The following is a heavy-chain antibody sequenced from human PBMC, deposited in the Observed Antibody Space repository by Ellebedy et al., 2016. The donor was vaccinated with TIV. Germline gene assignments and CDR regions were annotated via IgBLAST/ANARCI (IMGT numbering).Heavy chain of an antibody. V-gene: IGHV3-23*01. CDR2: ISGSGGST. J-gene: IGHJ4*02. CDR3: AKDPSLTTYGSGIDAFDY. CDR1: GFTFSSYA. Sequence: GESLKISXAASGFTFSSYAMSWVRQAPGKGLEWVSAISGSGGSTYYADSVKGRFTISRDNSKNTLYLQMNSLRAEDTAVYYCAKDPSLTTYGSGIDAFDYWGQGTLVTVSS. D-gene: IGHD3-10*01.